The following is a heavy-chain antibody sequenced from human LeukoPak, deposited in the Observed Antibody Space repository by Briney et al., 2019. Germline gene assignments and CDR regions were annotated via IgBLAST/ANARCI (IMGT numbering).Heavy chain of an antibody. J-gene: IGHJ5*02. CDR3: AREVEGRWFDP. V-gene: IGHV4-59*12. CDR2: IYYSGST. Sequence: PSETLSLTCTVSGGSISSYYWSWIRQPPGKGLEWIGYIYYSGSTNYNPSLKSRVTISVDTSKNQFSLKLSSVTAADTAVYYCAREVEGRWFDPWGQGTLVTVSS. CDR1: GGSISSYY.